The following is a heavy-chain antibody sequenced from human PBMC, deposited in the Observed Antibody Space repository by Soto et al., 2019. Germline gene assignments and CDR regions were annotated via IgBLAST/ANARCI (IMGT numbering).Heavy chain of an antibody. V-gene: IGHV3-30-3*01. Sequence: VGSLRLSCAASGFTFSSYAMHWVRQAPGKGLEWVAVISYDGNNKYYADSVKGRFTISRDNSKNTLYLQMNSLRAEDTALYYCARGIYSYGYFDYWGQGTLVTVSS. CDR2: ISYDGNNK. J-gene: IGHJ4*02. D-gene: IGHD5-18*01. CDR1: GFTFSSYA. CDR3: ARGIYSYGYFDY.